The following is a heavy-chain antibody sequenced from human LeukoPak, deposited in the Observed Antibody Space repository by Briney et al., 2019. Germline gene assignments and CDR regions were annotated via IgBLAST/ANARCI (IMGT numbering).Heavy chain of an antibody. CDR1: GFTFSSYA. CDR3: AVPRVVGMYMDV. CDR2: ISGSGGST. V-gene: IGHV3-23*01. J-gene: IGHJ6*03. D-gene: IGHD6-13*01. Sequence: PGGSLRLSCAASGFTFSSYAMSWVRQAPGKGLEWVSAISGSGGSTYYADSVKGRFTISRDNSKNTLYPQMNSLRAEDTAVYYCAVPRVVGMYMDVWGKGTTVTVSS.